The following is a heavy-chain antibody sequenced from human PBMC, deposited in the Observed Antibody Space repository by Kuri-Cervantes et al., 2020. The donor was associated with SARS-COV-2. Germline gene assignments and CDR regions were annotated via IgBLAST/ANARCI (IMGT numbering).Heavy chain of an antibody. CDR1: GYSISSGYY. D-gene: IGHD3-3*01. Sequence: SETLSLTCTVSGYSISSGYYWGWIRQPPGKGLEWIGSIYYSGSTYYNPSLKSRVTISVDTSKNQFSLKLISVTAADTAVYYCARSPDLWWFDPWGQGTLVTVSS. CDR3: ARSPDLWWFDP. CDR2: IYYSGST. J-gene: IGHJ5*02. V-gene: IGHV4-38-2*02.